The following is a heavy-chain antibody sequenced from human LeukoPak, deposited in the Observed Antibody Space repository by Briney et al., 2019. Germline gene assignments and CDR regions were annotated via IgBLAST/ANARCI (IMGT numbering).Heavy chain of an antibody. CDR1: GGSFSGYY. Sequence: SETLSLTCAVYGGSFSGYYWSWIRQPPGKGLEWIGEINHSGSTNYNPSLKSPVTISVDTSKNQFSLKLSSVAAADTAVYYCARVGNTANWSDPWGQGTLVTVSS. D-gene: IGHD5-18*01. CDR3: ARVGNTANWSDP. V-gene: IGHV4-34*01. CDR2: INHSGST. J-gene: IGHJ5*02.